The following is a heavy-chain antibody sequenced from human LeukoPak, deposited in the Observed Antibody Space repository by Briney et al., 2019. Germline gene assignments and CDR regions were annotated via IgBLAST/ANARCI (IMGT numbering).Heavy chain of an antibody. J-gene: IGHJ6*03. D-gene: IGHD3-22*01. V-gene: IGHV3-30*02. Sequence: PGGSLRLSCAASGFTFSSYGMHWVRQAPGKGPEWVAFIRYDGSNKYYADSVKGRFTISRDNSKNTLYLQMNSLRAEDTAVYYCAKVGEYYDSSGYTLIYYYYYYYMDVWGKGTTVTISS. CDR2: IRYDGSNK. CDR3: AKVGEYYDSSGYTLIYYYYYYYMDV. CDR1: GFTFSSYG.